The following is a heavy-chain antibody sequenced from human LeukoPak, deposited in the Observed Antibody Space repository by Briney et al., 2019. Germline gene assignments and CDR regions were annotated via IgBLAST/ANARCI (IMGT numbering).Heavy chain of an antibody. CDR2: IYYTGST. CDR3: ASLWSFSYFDY. J-gene: IGHJ4*02. V-gene: IGHV4-39*07. Sequence: SETLSLTCTVSGGSISSSSYHWGWIRQPPGKGLEWLGSIYYTGSTYYNPSLKNRVTISINTSKNQFSLKLSSVTAADTAVYYCASLWSFSYFDYWGQGTLFTVSS. D-gene: IGHD3-3*01. CDR1: GGSISSSSYH.